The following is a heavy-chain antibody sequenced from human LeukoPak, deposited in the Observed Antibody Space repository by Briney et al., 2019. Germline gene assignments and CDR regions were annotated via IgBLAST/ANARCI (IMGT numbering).Heavy chain of an antibody. CDR1: GFTFSSYE. CDR3: AREMGGYPFDY. J-gene: IGHJ4*02. V-gene: IGHV3-48*03. Sequence: PGGSLRLSCAASGFTFSSYEMNWVRQAPGKGLEWVSYISSSGSTIYYAGSVKGRFTISRDNAKNSLYLQMNSLRAEDTAVYYCAREMGGYPFDYWGQGTLVTVSS. CDR2: ISSSGSTI. D-gene: IGHD5-12*01.